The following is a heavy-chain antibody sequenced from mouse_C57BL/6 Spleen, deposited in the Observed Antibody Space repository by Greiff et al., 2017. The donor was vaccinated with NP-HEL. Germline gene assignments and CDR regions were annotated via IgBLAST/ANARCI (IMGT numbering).Heavy chain of an antibody. D-gene: IGHD1-1*01. CDR2: FYPGSGSI. CDR1: GYTFTEYT. CDR3: ARHEDSPSITTVPPYFDY. V-gene: IGHV1-62-2*01. Sequence: VQLQQSGAELVKPGASVKLSCKASGYTFTEYTIHWVKQRPGQGLEWIGWFYPGSGSIKYNEKFKDKATLTADKSSSTVYMELSRLTSEDSAVYFCARHEDSPSITTVPPYFDYWGQGTTLTVSS. J-gene: IGHJ2*01.